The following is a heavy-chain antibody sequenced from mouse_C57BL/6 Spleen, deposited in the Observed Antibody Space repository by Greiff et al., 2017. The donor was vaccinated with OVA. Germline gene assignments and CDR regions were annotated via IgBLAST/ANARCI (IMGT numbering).Heavy chain of an antibody. CDR3: ALYYDYDGGFAY. J-gene: IGHJ3*01. D-gene: IGHD2-4*01. CDR1: GYTFTDYY. V-gene: IGHV1-19*01. CDR2: INPYNGGT. Sequence: EVQLQQSGPVLVKPGASVKMSCKASGYTFTDYYMNWVKQSHGKSLEWIGVINPYNGGTSYNQKFKGKATLTVDKSSSTAYMELNSLTSEDSAVYYCALYYDYDGGFAYWGQGTLVTVSA.